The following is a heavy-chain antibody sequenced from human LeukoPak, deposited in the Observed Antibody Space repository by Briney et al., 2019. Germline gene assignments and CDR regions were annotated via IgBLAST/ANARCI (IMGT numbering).Heavy chain of an antibody. V-gene: IGHV1-18*01. CDR2: ISGYNTYT. Sequence: ASVKVSCKASNHTLSNNGITWVRQAPGQGLEWMGWISGYNTYTTYAQKFQDRVTMTKDTSTSTAYMEMRSLRSDDTAIYYCARVRLVWGMETFDLWGQGTMVTVSS. D-gene: IGHD7-27*01. CDR3: ARVRLVWGMETFDL. CDR1: NHTLSNNG. J-gene: IGHJ3*01.